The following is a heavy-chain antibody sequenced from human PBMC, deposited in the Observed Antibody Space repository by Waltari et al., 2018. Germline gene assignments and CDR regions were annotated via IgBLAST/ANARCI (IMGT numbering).Heavy chain of an antibody. J-gene: IGHJ4*02. CDR1: GFTFRNLW. CDR2: LKPNGMEQ. D-gene: IGHD3-10*01. Sequence: EVQLVESGGGLVQPGESLRLSCGASGFTFRNLWMSWGRKAPGRGLDGDANLKPNGMEQYDVDCAKGRFTNARDNAKKSLYLQKSSLRVEDTAIYYCAGAHRGAPVDYWGQGTPVTVSS. V-gene: IGHV3-7*01. CDR3: AGAHRGAPVDY.